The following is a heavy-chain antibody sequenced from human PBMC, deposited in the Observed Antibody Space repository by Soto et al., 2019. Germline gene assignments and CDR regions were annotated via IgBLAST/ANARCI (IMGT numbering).Heavy chain of an antibody. CDR3: AGLAGGNYYHGMDV. CDR2: IYPGDSNA. V-gene: IGHV5-51*01. J-gene: IGHJ6*02. Sequence: GESQKISCEGSGYSFTNYWIGRVRQMPGKGLEWMGMIYPGDSNARYSPSFQGQVTISVAKSISTAYLQWSSLKASDTAMYYCAGLAGGNYYHGMDVWGQGTTVTV. D-gene: IGHD3-16*01. CDR1: GYSFTNYW.